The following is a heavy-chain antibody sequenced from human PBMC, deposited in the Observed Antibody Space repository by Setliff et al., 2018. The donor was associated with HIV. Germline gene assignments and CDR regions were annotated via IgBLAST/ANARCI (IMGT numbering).Heavy chain of an antibody. D-gene: IGHD3-3*01. Sequence: SVKVSCKASRSTFNSHTINWVRQAPGQGLDWMGRIIPILGTANYAQNFQGRLTITADKSTSTAYMELTSLRFDDTAMYYCVRGVQSPPHYSYYYMDVWGEGTMVTVSS. CDR1: RSTFNSHT. CDR3: VRGVQSPPHYSYYYMDV. CDR2: IIPILGTA. V-gene: IGHV1-69*08. J-gene: IGHJ6*03.